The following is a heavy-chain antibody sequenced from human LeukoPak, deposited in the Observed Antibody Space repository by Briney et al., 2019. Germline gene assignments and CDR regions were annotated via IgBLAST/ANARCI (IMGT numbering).Heavy chain of an antibody. CDR1: GGTFSSYA. CDR2: IIPIFGTA. CDR3: ASGTYDILTGYQYYFDY. J-gene: IGHJ4*02. V-gene: IGHV1-69*01. D-gene: IGHD3-9*01. Sequence: SVKVSCKASGGTFSSYAISWVRQAPGQGLEWMGGIIPIFGTANYAQKFQGRVTITADESTSTAYMELSSLRSEDTAVYYCASGTYDILTGYQYYFDYWGQGTLVTVSS.